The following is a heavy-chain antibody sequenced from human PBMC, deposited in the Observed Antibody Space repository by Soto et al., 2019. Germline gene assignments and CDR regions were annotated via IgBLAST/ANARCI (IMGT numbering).Heavy chain of an antibody. CDR2: ISGSGGST. D-gene: IGHD3-3*01. CDR3: AKDLSQGGYDFWRGYLL. V-gene: IGHV3-23*01. J-gene: IGHJ4*02. Sequence: EVQLLESGGGLVQPGGSLRLSCAASGFTFSSYAMSWVRQAPGKGLEWVSAISGSGGSTYYADSVKGRFTISRDNSKNTLNLQMNSLRAEDTDVYYCAKDLSQGGYDFWRGYLLWGQGTLVTVSS. CDR1: GFTFSSYA.